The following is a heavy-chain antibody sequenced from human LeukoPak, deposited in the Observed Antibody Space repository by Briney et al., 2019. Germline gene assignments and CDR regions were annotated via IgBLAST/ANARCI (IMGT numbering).Heavy chain of an antibody. CDR3: ARVERGYSHGGDYYYYYMDV. Sequence: SVKVSCKASGGTFSNYAVSWVRQAPGQGLEWRGGCMPVFGPANYAQKFQGRVTITADKSTSPAYMELSSLRSEDTAVYYCARVERGYSHGGDYYYYYMDVWGKGTTVTVSS. V-gene: IGHV1-69*06. D-gene: IGHD5-18*01. CDR2: CMPVFGPA. CDR1: GGTFSNYA. J-gene: IGHJ6*03.